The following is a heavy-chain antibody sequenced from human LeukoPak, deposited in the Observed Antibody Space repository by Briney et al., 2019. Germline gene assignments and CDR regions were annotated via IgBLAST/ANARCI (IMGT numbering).Heavy chain of an antibody. Sequence: KTGGSLRLSCTASGFTFGVYAMSWFREARGKGREGGGFIRSKAYGGTTEYAASVKGRFTISRDDSKSIAYLQMNSLKTEDTAVYYCTREVATLSDYWGQGTLVTVSS. CDR1: GFTFGVYA. CDR3: TREVATLSDY. V-gene: IGHV3-49*05. J-gene: IGHJ4*02. D-gene: IGHD5-12*01. CDR2: IRSKAYGGTT.